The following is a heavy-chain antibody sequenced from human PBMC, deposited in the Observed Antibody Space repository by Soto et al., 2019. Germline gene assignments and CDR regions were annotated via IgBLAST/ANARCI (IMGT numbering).Heavy chain of an antibody. CDR3: AKDRWVAAAGHEDY. CDR2: IGGSGANT. V-gene: IGHV3-23*01. D-gene: IGHD6-13*01. Sequence: EVQLLESGGGLVQPGGSLRLSCAASGFNFSSYAMSWVRQAPGKGLEWVSAIGGSGANTYYAASVKGRFTISRDNSKNTLYLQMNSLRAEDTATYYCAKDRWVAAAGHEDYRGQGTLVTVGS. J-gene: IGHJ4*02. CDR1: GFNFSSYA.